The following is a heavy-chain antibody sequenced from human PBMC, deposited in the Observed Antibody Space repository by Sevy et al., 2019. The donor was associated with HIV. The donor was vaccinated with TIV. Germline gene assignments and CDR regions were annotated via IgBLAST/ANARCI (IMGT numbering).Heavy chain of an antibody. CDR2: IIPIFGTA. V-gene: IGHV1-69*13. Sequence: ASVKVSCKASGGTFSSYAISWVRQAPGQGLEWMGGIIPIFGTANYAQKFQGRVTITADESTSTAYMELSRLRSEDTAVYYCAKQGGYSYGSGYGMDVWGQGTTVTVSS. CDR3: AKQGGYSYGSGYGMDV. J-gene: IGHJ6*02. D-gene: IGHD5-18*01. CDR1: GGTFSSYA.